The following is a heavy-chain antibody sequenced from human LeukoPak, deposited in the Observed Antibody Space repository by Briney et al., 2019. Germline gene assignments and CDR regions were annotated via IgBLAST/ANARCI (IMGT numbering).Heavy chain of an antibody. J-gene: IGHJ4*02. Sequence: GGSLRLSCAASGFTFSSYAMHWVRQAPGKGLEWVAVISYDGSNKYYADSVKGRFTISRDNSKDTLFLQMHSLRPGDTAVYYCVREDTPATANYWGQGTLVTISS. CDR2: ISYDGSNK. CDR3: VREDTPATANY. V-gene: IGHV3-30-3*01. CDR1: GFTFSSYA. D-gene: IGHD2-21*02.